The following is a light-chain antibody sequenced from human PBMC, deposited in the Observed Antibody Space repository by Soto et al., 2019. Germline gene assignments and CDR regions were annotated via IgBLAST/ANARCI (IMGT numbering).Light chain of an antibody. Sequence: DIQMTQSPSSLSASVGDSVTITCRASQVISTYLNWYQQKPGKAPQLLIYAASSLQSGVPSRFSASGSGTEFTLTISSLQPEDFATYYCQQSYSTPQTFGQGTKVDIK. J-gene: IGKJ1*01. V-gene: IGKV1-39*01. CDR1: QVISTY. CDR3: QQSYSTPQT. CDR2: AAS.